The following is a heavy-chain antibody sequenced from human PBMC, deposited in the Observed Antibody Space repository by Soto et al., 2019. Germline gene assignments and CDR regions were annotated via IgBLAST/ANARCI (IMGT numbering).Heavy chain of an antibody. CDR1: GDSLTNYY. CDR2: IMYSGYS. D-gene: IGHD3-10*01. Sequence: QVQLQESGPGLVKPSETLSLTCTVSGDSLTNYYCSWFRQPPGKGLEWIGYIMYSGYSAYNLPLKGRVTKSMETSKTQFSLMLESVTATDTAVYYCARHGFGPLHGLVDVWGQGTTVIVSS. V-gene: IGHV4-59*08. J-gene: IGHJ6*02. CDR3: ARHGFGPLHGLVDV.